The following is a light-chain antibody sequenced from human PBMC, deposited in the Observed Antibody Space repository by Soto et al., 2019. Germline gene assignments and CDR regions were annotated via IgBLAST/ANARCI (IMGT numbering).Light chain of an antibody. CDR2: GAS. CDR1: QSVSSN. V-gene: IGKV3-15*01. CDR3: QQYNSWPPVYT. Sequence: EIVMTQSPATLSVSPGERATLSCRASQSVSSNYLAGYQQKPGQAPRLLIYGASTRATGVPARFSGSGSGTEFTLTITSLQSEDFAVYYCQQYNSWPPVYTFGQGTKLEI. J-gene: IGKJ2*01.